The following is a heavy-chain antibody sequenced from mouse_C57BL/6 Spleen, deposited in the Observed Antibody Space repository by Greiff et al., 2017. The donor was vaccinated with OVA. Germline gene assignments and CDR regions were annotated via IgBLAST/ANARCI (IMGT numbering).Heavy chain of an antibody. CDR1: GYTFTSYW. Sequence: VQLQQPGAELVKPGASVKLSCKASGYTFTSYWMQWVKQRPGQGLEWIGAIDPSDSYTNYNQKFKGKATLTVDTSSSTAYMQLSSLTSEDSAVYYCARRGYDMIDYWGQGTTLTVSS. D-gene: IGHD2-2*01. CDR2: IDPSDSYT. CDR3: ARRGYDMIDY. J-gene: IGHJ2*01. V-gene: IGHV1-50*01.